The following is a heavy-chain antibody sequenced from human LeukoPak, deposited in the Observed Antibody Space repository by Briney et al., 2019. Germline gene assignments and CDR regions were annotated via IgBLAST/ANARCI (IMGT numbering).Heavy chain of an antibody. CDR3: ARENQVSGYFDY. J-gene: IGHJ4*02. CDR2: IYSGGST. Sequence: GGSLRLSCADSGFTVSSNYMSWVRQAPGKGLEWVSVIYSGGSTYYADSVKGRFTISRDNSKNTLYLQMNSLRAEDTAVYYCARENQVSGYFDYWGQGTLVTVSS. V-gene: IGHV3-53*01. CDR1: GFTVSSNY. D-gene: IGHD3-10*01.